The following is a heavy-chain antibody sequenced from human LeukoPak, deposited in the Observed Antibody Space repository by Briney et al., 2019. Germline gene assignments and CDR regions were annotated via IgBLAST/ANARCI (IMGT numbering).Heavy chain of an antibody. CDR3: AKGVSGTYFAFDV. V-gene: IGHV4-59*02. J-gene: IGHJ3*01. CDR1: GASVSSRF. D-gene: IGHD1-26*01. Sequence: SETLSLTCGVPGASVSSRFWSWIRQTPGMGLEWIGYISNRGSTGYNPSLKSRVTISVDAPKNEVSLNVRSVSAADTAVYYCAKGVSGTYFAFDVWGQGRTV. CDR2: ISNRGST.